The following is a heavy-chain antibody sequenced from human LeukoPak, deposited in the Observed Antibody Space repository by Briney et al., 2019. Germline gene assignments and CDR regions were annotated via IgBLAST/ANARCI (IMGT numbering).Heavy chain of an antibody. CDR2: INGDGNTI. Sequence: GGSLRLSCAASGFTFSSYWMHWVRQAPGKGLGWVSRINGDGNTINYADSVRGRFTISRDNAKNTLYLQMNSLRAEDTAVYYCARGKSGSYGLEDYLGHGTLVTVSS. CDR3: ARGKSGSYGLEDY. V-gene: IGHV3-74*01. D-gene: IGHD1-26*01. CDR1: GFTFSSYW. J-gene: IGHJ4*01.